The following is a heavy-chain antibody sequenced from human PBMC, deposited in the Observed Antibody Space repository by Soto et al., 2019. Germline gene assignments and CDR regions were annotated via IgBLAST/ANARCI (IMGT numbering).Heavy chain of an antibody. CDR1: GFTVSTNQ. CDR2: IYSGGRT. Sequence: EVQLVESGGGLIQPGGSLRLSCAASGFTVSTNQMTWVRQAPGKGLEWVSLIYSGGRTYYADSVKGRFTISRDNSKNTLYLDMNCRRAEDTAVYYCARGSRQGLHYYYYYAMDVWGQGTTVTVSS. CDR3: ARGSRQGLHYYYYYAMDV. V-gene: IGHV3-53*01. J-gene: IGHJ6*02.